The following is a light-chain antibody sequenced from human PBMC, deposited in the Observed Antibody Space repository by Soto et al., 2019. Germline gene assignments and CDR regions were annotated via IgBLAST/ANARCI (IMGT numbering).Light chain of an antibody. V-gene: IGLV2-14*03. Sequence: QSVLTQPASVSGSPGQSITISCTGTSGDVDSHYVAWYQQHPNKAPKVLIYEGNNRPSGVSDRFSGSKSGNTASLTISGLQAQDEADYYCSSHTPNITLFGGGTKLTVL. CDR2: EGN. J-gene: IGLJ2*01. CDR1: SGDVDSHY. CDR3: SSHTPNITL.